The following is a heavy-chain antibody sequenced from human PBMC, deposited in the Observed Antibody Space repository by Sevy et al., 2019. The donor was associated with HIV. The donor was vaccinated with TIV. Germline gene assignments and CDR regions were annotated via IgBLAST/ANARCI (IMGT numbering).Heavy chain of an antibody. J-gene: IGHJ4*02. CDR1: GFTFSSYS. CDR2: ISSSSSYI. Sequence: GGSLRLSCAASGFTFSSYSMNWVRQAPGKGLEWVSSISSSSSYIYYADSVKGRFTISRDNAKNSLYLQMNSLRAEDTAVYYCARGAYCTNGVCYSDYWGQGTLVTVSS. CDR3: ARGAYCTNGVCYSDY. D-gene: IGHD2-8*01. V-gene: IGHV3-21*01.